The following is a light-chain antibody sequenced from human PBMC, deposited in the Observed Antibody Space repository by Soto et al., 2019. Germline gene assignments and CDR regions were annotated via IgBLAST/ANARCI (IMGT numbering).Light chain of an antibody. CDR1: QSVSSW. CDR2: KAS. J-gene: IGKJ5*01. V-gene: IGKV1-5*03. CDR3: QQSYSIPLT. Sequence: DIQVTQSPSTLSACVGDRVTITCRASQSVSSWLAWYQQKPGKAPNLLIYKASSLESGVPSRFSGSGSGTEFTLTINSLQPEDFATYYCQQSYSIPLTFGQGTRLEIK.